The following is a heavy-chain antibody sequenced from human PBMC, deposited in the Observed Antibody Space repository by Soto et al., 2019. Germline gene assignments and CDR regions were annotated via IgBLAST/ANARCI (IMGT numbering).Heavy chain of an antibody. CDR1: GFTFSDHY. D-gene: IGHD2-21*02. CDR3: ATGPRRLSD. J-gene: IGHJ4*02. V-gene: IGHV3-11*05. Sequence: QVPLVESGGGLVKPGGSLRLSCAASGFTFSDHYMSWIRQAPGKGLESISYISGSSSDTNYADSVKGRFTISRDNAKKTLYMQMNNLRTEDTAVYYCATGPRRLSDWGQGTLVTVSS. CDR2: ISGSSSDT.